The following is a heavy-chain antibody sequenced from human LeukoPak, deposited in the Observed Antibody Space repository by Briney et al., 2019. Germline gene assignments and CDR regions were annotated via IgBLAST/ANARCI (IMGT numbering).Heavy chain of an antibody. CDR1: GFTFSSYP. CDR2: ISGSGGST. V-gene: IGHV3-23*01. D-gene: IGHD2-2*01. CDR3: AKDPGYQVVYCFDY. Sequence: PGGSLRLSCAASGFTFSSYPMSSVRQAPGKGLEWVSGISGSGGSTDYADSVKGRFTISRDNSKNTLYLQMKSLRVEDTAVYYCAKDPGYQVVYCFDYWGQGTLVTVSS. J-gene: IGHJ4*02.